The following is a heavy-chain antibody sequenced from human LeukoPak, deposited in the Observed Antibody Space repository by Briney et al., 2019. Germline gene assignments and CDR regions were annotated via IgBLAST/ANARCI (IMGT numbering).Heavy chain of an antibody. CDR3: ARTLVLLWFGETNWFDP. CDR2: AFSDGRT. CDR1: GITVSTNY. D-gene: IGHD3-10*01. V-gene: IGHV3-53*01. J-gene: IGHJ5*02. Sequence: GGSLRLSCAASGITVSTNYMSWVRQAPGKGLEWVSIAFSDGRTFYADSVKGRFTISRDSSKNTVFLQMNSLRAEDTAVYYCARTLVLLWFGETNWFDPWGQGTLVTVSS.